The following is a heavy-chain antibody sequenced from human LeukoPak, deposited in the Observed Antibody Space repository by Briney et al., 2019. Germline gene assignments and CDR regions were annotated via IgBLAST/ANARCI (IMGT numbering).Heavy chain of an antibody. V-gene: IGHV4-34*01. CDR2: INHSGST. J-gene: IGHJ6*02. CDR1: GGSFSGYY. Sequence: SETLSLTCAVYGGSFSGYYWSWIRQPPGKGLEWIGEINHSGSTNYNPSLKSRVTISVDTSKNQFSLKLSSVTAADTAVYYCARSRYCSGGSCYLTYYYYYYGMDVWGQGTTVTVSS. D-gene: IGHD2-15*01. CDR3: ARSRYCSGGSCYLTYYYYYYGMDV.